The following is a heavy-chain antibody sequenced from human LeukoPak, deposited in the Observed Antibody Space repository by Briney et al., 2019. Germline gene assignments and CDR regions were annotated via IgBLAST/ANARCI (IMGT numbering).Heavy chain of an antibody. J-gene: IGHJ6*03. Sequence: RPSETLSLTCTVSGGSISSSSYYWNWIRQSPGKGLEWIGYISYSGSTNYNPSLKSRVTISVDTSKNQFSLKLSSMTAADTAVYYCARIPSYGDPPYYYYMDVWGKGTTVTVSS. CDR1: GGSISSSSYY. D-gene: IGHD4-17*01. V-gene: IGHV4-61*01. CDR3: ARIPSYGDPPYYYYMDV. CDR2: ISYSGST.